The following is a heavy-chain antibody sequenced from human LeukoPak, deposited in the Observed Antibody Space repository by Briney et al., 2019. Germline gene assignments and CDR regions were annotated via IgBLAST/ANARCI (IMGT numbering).Heavy chain of an antibody. V-gene: IGHV4-39*07. CDR3: ARRTTYFGWIPSESPSCFDY. CDR2: IYYSGST. CDR1: RGSISSGSYY. J-gene: IGHJ4*02. Sequence: SETLSLTCTVSRGSISSGSYYWGWIRQPPGKGLEWIGSIYYSGSTYYNPSLKSRVTISVDTSKNQFSLKLSSVTAADTAVYHCARRTTYFGWIPSESPSCFDYWGQGILVTVSS. D-gene: IGHD3-9*01.